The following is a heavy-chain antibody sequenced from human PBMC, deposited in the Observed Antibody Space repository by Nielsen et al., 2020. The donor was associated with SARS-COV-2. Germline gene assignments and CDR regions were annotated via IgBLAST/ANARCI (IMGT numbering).Heavy chain of an antibody. CDR2: INHSGST. Sequence: SQTLSLTCAVYGGSFSGYYWSWIRQPPGKGLEWIGEINHSGSTNYNPSLKSRVTISVDTSKNQFSLKLSSVTAADTAVYYCARAVKRIAMVRGVSWFDPWGQGTLVTVSS. D-gene: IGHD3-10*01. CDR1: GGSFSGYY. CDR3: ARAVKRIAMVRGVSWFDP. J-gene: IGHJ5*02. V-gene: IGHV4-34*01.